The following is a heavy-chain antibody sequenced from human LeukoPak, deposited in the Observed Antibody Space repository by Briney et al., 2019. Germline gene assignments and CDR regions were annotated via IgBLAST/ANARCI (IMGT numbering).Heavy chain of an antibody. D-gene: IGHD5-18*01. CDR2: IYYSGST. V-gene: IGHV4-59*08. CDR3: ARHGNTAMEGAYHFDY. Sequence: PSETLSLTCTVSGGSISSYYWSWIRQPPGKGLEWIGEIYYSGSTNYNPSLKSRVTISVDTSKNQFSLKLSSVTAADTAVYYCARHGNTAMEGAYHFDYWGQGTLVTVSS. J-gene: IGHJ4*02. CDR1: GGSISSYY.